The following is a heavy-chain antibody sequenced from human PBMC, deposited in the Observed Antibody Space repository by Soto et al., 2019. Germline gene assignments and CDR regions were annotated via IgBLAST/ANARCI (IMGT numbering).Heavy chain of an antibody. D-gene: IGHD3-3*01. V-gene: IGHV3-74*01. CDR3: ARDLRLSGEAFDV. Sequence: GGSLRLSCVASGFAFSTSWMHWVRQAPGKGLVWISRTDYEGRFSTYADSVEGRFTISRDNARNTLFLQMNSLRVDDTAIYYCARDLRLSGEAFDVWGQGTVVTVSS. J-gene: IGHJ3*01. CDR2: TDYEGRFS. CDR1: GFAFSTSW.